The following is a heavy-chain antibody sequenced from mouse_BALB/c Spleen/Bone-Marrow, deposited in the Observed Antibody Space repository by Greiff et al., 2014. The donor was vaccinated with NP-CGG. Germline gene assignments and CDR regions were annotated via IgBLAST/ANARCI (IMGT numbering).Heavy chain of an antibody. Sequence: EVQGVESGGDLVYPGGSLKLSCAASGFTFSSYGMSWVRQTPDTRLEWVATINSGGTNTYYPDSMKGRFTISRDNAKNTLYLQMSSLRSEYTAMYYFTRRGIYDERTAMDYWGRGTSVTVSS. CDR1: GFTFSSYG. CDR2: INSGGTNT. CDR3: TRRGIYDERTAMDY. J-gene: IGHJ4*01. D-gene: IGHD2-12*01. V-gene: IGHV5-6*01.